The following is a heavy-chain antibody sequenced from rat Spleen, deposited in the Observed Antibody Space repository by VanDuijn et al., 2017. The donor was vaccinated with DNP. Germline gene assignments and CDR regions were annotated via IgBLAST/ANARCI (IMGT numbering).Heavy chain of an antibody. Sequence: EVQLVESGGGLVQPGRSLKLSCAASGFTFSDYYMAWVRQAPTKGLAWVAYISYDGGSAYYGDSVKGRFTISRDNAKSTLYLQMNSLRSEDTATYHCVRPHYYYGSYPHYWGQGVMVTVSS. CDR1: GFTFSDYY. J-gene: IGHJ2*01. V-gene: IGHV5-22*01. CDR2: ISYDGGSA. D-gene: IGHD1-12*02. CDR3: VRPHYYYGSYPHY.